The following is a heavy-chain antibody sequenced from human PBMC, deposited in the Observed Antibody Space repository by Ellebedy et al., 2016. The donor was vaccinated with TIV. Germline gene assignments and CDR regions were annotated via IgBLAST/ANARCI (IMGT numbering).Heavy chain of an antibody. D-gene: IGHD2-2*01. CDR2: MNPNSGNT. CDR3: ARALNIVVVPAAVQREGY. J-gene: IGHJ4*02. V-gene: IGHV1-8*01. CDR1: GYTFTSYD. Sequence: ASVKVSCXASGYTFTSYDINWVRQATGQGLEWMGWMNPNSGNTGYAQKFQGRVTMTRNTSISTAYMELSSLRSEDTAVYYCARALNIVVVPAAVQREGYWGQGTLVTVSS.